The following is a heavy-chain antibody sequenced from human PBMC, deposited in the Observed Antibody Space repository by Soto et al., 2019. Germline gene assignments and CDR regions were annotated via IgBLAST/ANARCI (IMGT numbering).Heavy chain of an antibody. D-gene: IGHD3-3*01. J-gene: IGHJ3*02. CDR2: ISSNGGST. CDR3: ARVALYDFWSGYYSYAFDI. Sequence: PGGSLRLSCAASGFTFCSYAMHWVRQAPGKGMEKVSAISSNGGSTYYANSVKGRFTISRDNSKNTLYLQMGSLRAEDMAVYYCARVALYDFWSGYYSYAFDIWGQGTMVTVSS. V-gene: IGHV3-64*01. CDR1: GFTFCSYA.